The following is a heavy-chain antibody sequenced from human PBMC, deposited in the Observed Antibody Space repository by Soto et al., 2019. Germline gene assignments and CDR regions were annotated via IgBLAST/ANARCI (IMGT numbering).Heavy chain of an antibody. V-gene: IGHV1-69*04. Sequence: SVKVSCKASGGTFSSYTISWVRQAPGQGLEWMGRIIPILGIANYAQKFQGRVTITADKSTSTAYMELSSLRSEDTAVYYCARDSGYGNFDYWGQGTLVTVSS. J-gene: IGHJ4*02. CDR1: GGTFSSYT. CDR2: IIPILGIA. D-gene: IGHD5-12*01. CDR3: ARDSGYGNFDY.